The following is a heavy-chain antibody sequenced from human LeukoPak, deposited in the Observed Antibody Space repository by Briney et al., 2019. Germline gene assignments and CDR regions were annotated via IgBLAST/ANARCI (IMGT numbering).Heavy chain of an antibody. Sequence: PGGSLRLSCAASGFTFNSYPMHWVRQAPGKGLEWVAYIRYDGSNKNYADSVKGRFTISRDNSKNTLYLQMNSLRAEDTAVYYCAKGRYCSSTSCYSYYYYYYMDVWGKGTTVTVSS. D-gene: IGHD2-2*01. CDR2: IRYDGSNK. J-gene: IGHJ6*03. CDR3: AKGRYCSSTSCYSYYYYYYMDV. V-gene: IGHV3-30*02. CDR1: GFTFNSYP.